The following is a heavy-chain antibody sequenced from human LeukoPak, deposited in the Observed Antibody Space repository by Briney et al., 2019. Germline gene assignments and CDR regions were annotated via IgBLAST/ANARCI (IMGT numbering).Heavy chain of an antibody. D-gene: IGHD2-15*01. CDR2: ISGSGGST. Sequence: GGSLRLSCAASGFTFSSYAMSWVRQAPGKGLEWVSAISGSGGSTYYADSVKGRFTISRDNSKNTLYLQMNSLRAEDTAVYYCAKVVLYSLEPNYFDYWGQGTLVTVPS. J-gene: IGHJ4*02. CDR3: AKVVLYSLEPNYFDY. V-gene: IGHV3-23*01. CDR1: GFTFSSYA.